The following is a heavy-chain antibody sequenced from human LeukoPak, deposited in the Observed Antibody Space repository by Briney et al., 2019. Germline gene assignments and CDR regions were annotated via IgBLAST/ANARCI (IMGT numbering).Heavy chain of an antibody. J-gene: IGHJ4*02. CDR3: AKDQGGYSGSYFDY. D-gene: IGHD1-26*01. V-gene: IGHV3-53*01. Sequence: GGSLRLSCAASGFTVSSNYMSWVRQAPGKGLEWVSVIYSGGSTYYADSVKGRLTISRDNSKNTLYLQMNSLRAEDTAVYYCAKDQGGYSGSYFDYWGQGTLVTVSS. CDR1: GFTVSSNY. CDR2: IYSGGST.